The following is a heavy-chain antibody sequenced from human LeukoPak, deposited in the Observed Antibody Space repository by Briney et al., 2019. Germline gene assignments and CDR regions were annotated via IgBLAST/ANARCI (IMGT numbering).Heavy chain of an antibody. J-gene: IGHJ3*02. D-gene: IGHD3-3*01. Sequence: GGSLRLSCAASGFTFSSYAMSWVRQAPGKGLEWVSAISGSGGSTYYADSVKGRFTISRDNSKNTLYLQMNSLRAEDTAVYYCAKALRFLEWSLRGHAFDIWGQGTMVTVSS. CDR1: GFTFSSYA. V-gene: IGHV3-23*01. CDR2: ISGSGGST. CDR3: AKALRFLEWSLRGHAFDI.